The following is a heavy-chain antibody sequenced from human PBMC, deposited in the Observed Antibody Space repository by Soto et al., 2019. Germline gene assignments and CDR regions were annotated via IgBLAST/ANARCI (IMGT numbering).Heavy chain of an antibody. CDR2: IRGNNGDT. D-gene: IGHD3-22*01. CDR3: AKGHSDSYDYFDY. J-gene: IGHJ4*02. V-gene: IGHV3-23*01. CDR1: GFTFSFCA. Sequence: EVQLLESGGGLVQPGGSLRLSCAASGFTFSFCAMSWVRQAPGKGLEWVSSIRGNNGDTYYADSVKGRFTISRDNSKNTLYLQMNSLRVEDTAVYYCAKGHSDSYDYFDYWGQGALVTVSS.